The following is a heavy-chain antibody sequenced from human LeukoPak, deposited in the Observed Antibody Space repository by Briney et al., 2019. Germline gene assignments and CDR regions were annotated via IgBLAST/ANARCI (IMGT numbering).Heavy chain of an antibody. V-gene: IGHV3-30*09. D-gene: IGHD5-18*01. CDR1: GFTFSSYA. Sequence: GGSLRLSCAASGFTFSSYAMHWVRQAPAKGREWLAVISYDGSNKYYADSVKGRFAISRDDSKNTLYLQMNSLRAEDTAMYYCARDFFGYTYGFPSFDWGQGTLVTVSS. CDR2: ISYDGSNK. CDR3: ARDFFGYTYGFPSFD. J-gene: IGHJ4*02.